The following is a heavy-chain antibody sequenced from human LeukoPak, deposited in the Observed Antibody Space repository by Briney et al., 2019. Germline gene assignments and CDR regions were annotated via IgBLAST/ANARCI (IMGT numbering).Heavy chain of an antibody. J-gene: IGHJ4*02. D-gene: IGHD3-22*01. V-gene: IGHV3-23*01. Sequence: PGGSLRLSCAASGITFSSYGMSWVRQAPGKGLEWVSSISSTGGTTYYADSVKGRFIISRDNSKNTLYLQMNSLRADDTAVYYCARAPPYYSDSSGYYDCWGQGALVTVSS. CDR3: ARAPPYYSDSSGYYDC. CDR2: ISSTGGTT. CDR1: GITFSSYG.